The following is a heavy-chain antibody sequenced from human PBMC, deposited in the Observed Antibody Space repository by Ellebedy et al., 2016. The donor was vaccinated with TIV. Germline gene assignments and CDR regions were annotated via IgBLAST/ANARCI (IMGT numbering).Heavy chain of an antibody. D-gene: IGHD6-6*01. J-gene: IGHJ4*02. V-gene: IGHV1-46*01. CDR1: GYTFTSYY. CDR2: INPSDGDT. Sequence: ASVKVSXKASGYTFTSYYFHWVRQAPGQRLEWMGIINPSDGDTRYAQKFQGRVTMTRDTSTSRVYMELSSLRSDDAAVYYCARTPRIAARYPYEYWGQGTLVTVSS. CDR3: ARTPRIAARYPYEY.